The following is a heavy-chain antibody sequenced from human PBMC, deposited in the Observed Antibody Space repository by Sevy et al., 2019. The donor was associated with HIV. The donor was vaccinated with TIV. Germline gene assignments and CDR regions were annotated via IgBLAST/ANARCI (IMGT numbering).Heavy chain of an antibody. CDR1: GGSISSYY. D-gene: IGHD3-3*01. Sequence: SETLSLTCTVSGGSISSYYWSWIRQPPGKGLEWIGYIYYSGSTNYNPSLQSRVTISVDTSKNQFALKLSSVTAADTAVYYCAGSTDTIFGVVIDYWGQGTLVTVSS. CDR3: AGSTDTIFGVVIDY. CDR2: IYYSGST. V-gene: IGHV4-59*01. J-gene: IGHJ4*02.